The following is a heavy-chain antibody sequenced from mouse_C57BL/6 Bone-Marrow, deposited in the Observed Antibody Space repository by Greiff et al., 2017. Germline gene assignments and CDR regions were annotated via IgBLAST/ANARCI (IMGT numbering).Heavy chain of an antibody. J-gene: IGHJ2*01. CDR3: ARIYDYGSFDY. D-gene: IGHD2-4*01. V-gene: IGHV14-2*01. CDR1: GFNIKDYY. CDR2: IDPEDGEP. Sequence: EVKLQESGAELVKPGASVKLSCTASGFNIKDYYMHWVKQRTEQGREWIGRIDPEDGEPKYAPKFQGKATITADTSSNTAYLQLSSLTSEDTAVYYCARIYDYGSFDYWDQGTTLTVSS.